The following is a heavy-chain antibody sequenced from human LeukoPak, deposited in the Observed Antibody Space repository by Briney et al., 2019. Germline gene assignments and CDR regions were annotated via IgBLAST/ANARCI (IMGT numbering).Heavy chain of an antibody. D-gene: IGHD1-26*01. CDR3: AKDIIVGALDY. J-gene: IGHJ4*02. V-gene: IGHV3-23*01. CDR1: GFTFSRYA. Sequence: GGSLRLSCAASGFTFSRYAMTWIRQAPGKGLEWVSSVSGSGGSTYYADSVKGRFTISRDNSKNMLFLQMNSLRAEDTAVYYCAKDIIVGALDYWGQGTLVTVSS. CDR2: VSGSGGST.